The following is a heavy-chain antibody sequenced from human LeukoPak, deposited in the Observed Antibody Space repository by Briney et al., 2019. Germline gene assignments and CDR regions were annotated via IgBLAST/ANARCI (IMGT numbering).Heavy chain of an antibody. V-gene: IGHV4-59*12. CDR3: ATSDTAMVVLGY. D-gene: IGHD5-18*01. Sequence: SETLSLTCTVSGGSMSSYYWSWIRQPPGKGLEWIGYIYYSGSTNYNPSLKSRVTISVDTSKNQFSLKLSSVTAADTAVYYCATSDTAMVVLGYWGQGTLVTVSS. J-gene: IGHJ4*02. CDR2: IYYSGST. CDR1: GGSMSSYY.